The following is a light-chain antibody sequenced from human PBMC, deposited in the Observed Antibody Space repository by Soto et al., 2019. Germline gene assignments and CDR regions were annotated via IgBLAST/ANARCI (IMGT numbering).Light chain of an antibody. CDR3: QQYNSYPT. V-gene: IGKV1-5*03. Sequence: DIQMTQSPSTLSASVGDRVTITCRASQSISSWLAWYQQKPGKAPKILNYKASSLESGVPSRFSGSGSGTEFTLTISSLQPDDFATYYCQQYNSYPTFGGGTKVEIK. J-gene: IGKJ4*01. CDR1: QSISSW. CDR2: KAS.